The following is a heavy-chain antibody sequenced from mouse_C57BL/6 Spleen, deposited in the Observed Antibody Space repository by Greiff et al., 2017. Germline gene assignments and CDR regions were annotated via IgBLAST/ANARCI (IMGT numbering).Heavy chain of an antibody. Sequence: QVQLQQSGTELVKPGASVKLSCKASGYTFTSYWMHWVKQRPGQGLEWIGNINPSNGGTNYNEKFKSKATLTVDKSSSTAYMQLSSLTSEDSAVYYCARSLWDSAWFAYWGQGTLVTVSA. CDR1: GYTFTSYW. J-gene: IGHJ3*01. CDR2: INPSNGGT. V-gene: IGHV1-53*01. D-gene: IGHD3-3*01. CDR3: ARSLWDSAWFAY.